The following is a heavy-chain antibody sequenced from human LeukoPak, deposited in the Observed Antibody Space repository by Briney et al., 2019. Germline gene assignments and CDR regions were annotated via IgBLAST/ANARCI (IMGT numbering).Heavy chain of an antibody. CDR2: IYYSGST. J-gene: IGHJ4*02. CDR3: ARAWFGELYHS. V-gene: IGHV4-39*01. CDR1: GGSISSSSYY. D-gene: IGHD3-10*01. Sequence: SETLSLTCTVSGGSISSSSYYWGWIRQPPGKGLEWIGSIYYSGSTYYNPSLKSRVTISVDTSKNQFSLKLSSVTAADTAVYYCARAWFGELYHSWGQGTLVTVSS.